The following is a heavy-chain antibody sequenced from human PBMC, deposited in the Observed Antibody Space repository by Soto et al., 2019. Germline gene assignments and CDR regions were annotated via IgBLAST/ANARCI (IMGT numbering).Heavy chain of an antibody. CDR3: VGGTRELIASFFAY. V-gene: IGHV4-4*08. CDR1: GDAISNYY. D-gene: IGHD1-26*01. J-gene: IGHJ4*02. Sequence: SETLSLTCSVSGDAISNYYWSWIRQTPGRGLEWIGCVHESGSTDYNPSLKGRVTISLHTSKSQFSLSLRSATAADTATYYCVGGTRELIASFFAYWVQGFPVTVSS. CDR2: VHESGST.